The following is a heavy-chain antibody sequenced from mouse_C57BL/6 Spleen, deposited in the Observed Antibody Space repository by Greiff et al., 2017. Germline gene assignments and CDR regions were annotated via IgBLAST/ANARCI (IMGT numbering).Heavy chain of an antibody. CDR2: IDPETGGT. V-gene: IGHV1-15*01. J-gene: IGHJ3*01. CDR1: GYTFTDYE. CDR3: TRDSNRAWFAY. D-gene: IGHD2-5*01. Sequence: LVESGAELVRPGASVTLSCKASGYTFTDYEMHWVKQTPVHGLEWIGAIDPETGGTAYNQKFKGKAILTADKSSSTAYMELRSLTSEDSAVYYCTRDSNRAWFAYWGQGTLVTVSA.